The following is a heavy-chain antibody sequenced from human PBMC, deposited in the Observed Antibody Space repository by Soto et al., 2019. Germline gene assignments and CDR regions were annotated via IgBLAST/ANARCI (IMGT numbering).Heavy chain of an antibody. CDR3: ARQKRGSSSWPFEH. V-gene: IGHV4-39*01. CDR2: IYYTGTT. J-gene: IGHJ4*02. Sequence: QLQLQESGPALVKPSETLSLTCTVSGDSITTNRYYWGWIRQPPGKGLEWCGTIYYTGTTYYNPSLKSRVTVSVATSKNQFSLRLTSVTATDTAVYYCARQKRGSSSWPFEHWGQGTLVTVSS. D-gene: IGHD6-13*01. CDR1: GDSITTNRYY.